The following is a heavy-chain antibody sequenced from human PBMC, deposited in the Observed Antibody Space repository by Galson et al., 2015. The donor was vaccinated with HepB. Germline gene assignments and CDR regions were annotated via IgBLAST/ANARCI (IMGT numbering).Heavy chain of an antibody. D-gene: IGHD5-24*01. CDR3: ARGGMATIGGPTFDY. V-gene: IGHV1-18*01. CDR1: GYTFTRYN. Sequence: SVKVSCKASGYTFTRYNINWVQQAPGQGLQWMGNAMYTQKLQGRVTMTTDTSTNTAYMELRSLRSDDTAMYYCARGGMATIGGPTFDYWGQGTLVTVSS. J-gene: IGHJ4*02.